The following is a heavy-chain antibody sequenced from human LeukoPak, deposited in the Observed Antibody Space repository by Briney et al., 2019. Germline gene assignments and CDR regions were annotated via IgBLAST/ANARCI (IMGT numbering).Heavy chain of an antibody. Sequence: GGSLRLSCAASGFTFSSYAMSWVRQAPGKGLEWVSAISGSGGSTYYADSVKGRFTISRDNSKNTLYLQMNSLRAEDTAVYYCAKDSGYCSGGSCYESNDYWGQGTLVSVSS. D-gene: IGHD2-15*01. J-gene: IGHJ4*02. CDR2: ISGSGGST. V-gene: IGHV3-23*01. CDR1: GFTFSSYA. CDR3: AKDSGYCSGGSCYESNDY.